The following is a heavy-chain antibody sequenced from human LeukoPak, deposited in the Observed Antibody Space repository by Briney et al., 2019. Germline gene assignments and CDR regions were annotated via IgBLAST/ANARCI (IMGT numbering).Heavy chain of an antibody. CDR1: GYTFINYG. Sequence: ASVKVSCKSSGYTFINYGISWVRQAPGQGLEWMGWISPYNGNTKYLQKLQGRVTMTTDTSTSTAYMEVSSLRSDDTAVYYCARVYFDSSGYYVRTYYFDYWGQGTLVTVSS. D-gene: IGHD3-22*01. CDR2: ISPYNGNT. V-gene: IGHV1-18*01. J-gene: IGHJ4*02. CDR3: ARVYFDSSGYYVRTYYFDY.